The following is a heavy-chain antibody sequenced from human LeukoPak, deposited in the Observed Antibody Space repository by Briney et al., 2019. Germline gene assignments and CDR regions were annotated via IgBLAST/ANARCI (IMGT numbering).Heavy chain of an antibody. Sequence: KPSETLSLTCAVYGGSFGGYYWSWIRQPPGKGLEWIGEINHSGSTNYNPSLKSRVTISVDTSKNQFSLKLSSVTAADTAVYYCARVQEGGLLWFGELLYNWFDPWGQGTLVTVSS. D-gene: IGHD3-10*01. V-gene: IGHV4-34*01. CDR1: GGSFGGYY. CDR3: ARVQEGGLLWFGELLYNWFDP. J-gene: IGHJ5*02. CDR2: INHSGST.